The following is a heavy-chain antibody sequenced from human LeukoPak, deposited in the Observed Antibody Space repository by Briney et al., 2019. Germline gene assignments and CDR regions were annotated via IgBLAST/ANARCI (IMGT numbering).Heavy chain of an antibody. D-gene: IGHD6-19*01. CDR2: IYYSGST. CDR1: GGSISSYY. V-gene: IGHV4-59*08. J-gene: IGHJ4*02. CDR3: ARQYSSGWYAGETFFDY. Sequence: SETLSLTCTVSGGSISSYYWSWIRQPPGKGLEWIGYIYYSGSTNYNPSLKSRVTISVDTSKNQFSLKLSSVTAADTAVYYCARQYSSGWYAGETFFDYWGQGTLVTVSS.